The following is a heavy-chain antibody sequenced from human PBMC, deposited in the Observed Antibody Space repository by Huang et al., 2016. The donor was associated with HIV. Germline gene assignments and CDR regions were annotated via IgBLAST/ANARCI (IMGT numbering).Heavy chain of an antibody. CDR1: GFKFSNYG. CDR3: ARAGGFEI. J-gene: IGHJ3*02. D-gene: IGHD2-15*01. Sequence: EEHLVESGGGLVQRGGSLRLSCEASGFKFSNYGLQWARQAPGKGLMWVSRIKIDGRTTDYADSVKGRFTISRDNAKNTLYLQMSSLTAEDTAIYYCARAGGFEIWGQGTVVTVSS. CDR2: IKIDGRTT. V-gene: IGHV3-74*01.